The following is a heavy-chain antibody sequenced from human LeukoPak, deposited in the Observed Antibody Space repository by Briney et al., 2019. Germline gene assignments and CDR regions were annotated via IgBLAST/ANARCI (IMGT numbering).Heavy chain of an antibody. J-gene: IGHJ3*02. CDR2: ISYDGSNK. CDR1: GFTFSSYE. D-gene: IGHD5-24*01. V-gene: IGHV3-30*18. Sequence: GGSLRLSCAASGFTFSSYEMNWVRQAPGKGLEWVAVISYDGSNKYYADSVKGRFTISRDNSKNTLYLQMNSLRAEDTAVYYCAKEGWLQSDDAFDIWGQGTMVTVSS. CDR3: AKEGWLQSDDAFDI.